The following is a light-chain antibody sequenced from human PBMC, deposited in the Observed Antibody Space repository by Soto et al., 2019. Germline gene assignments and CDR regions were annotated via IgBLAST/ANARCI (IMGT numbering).Light chain of an antibody. Sequence: QSALTQPASVSGSPGQSITISCTETSSDVGGYNYVSWYQHHPGKAPKLLIYDVNNRPSGVSDRFSGSKSGNTASLTISGLQTEDEADYYCSSYTSIITVVFGGGTKLTVL. CDR3: SSYTSIITVV. V-gene: IGLV2-14*01. J-gene: IGLJ2*01. CDR1: SSDVGGYNY. CDR2: DVN.